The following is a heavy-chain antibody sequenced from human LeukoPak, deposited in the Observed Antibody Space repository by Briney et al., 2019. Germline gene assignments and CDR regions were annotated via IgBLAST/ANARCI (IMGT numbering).Heavy chain of an antibody. J-gene: IGHJ5*02. V-gene: IGHV3-74*01. CDR3: AREVIVVVPAAINWFDP. D-gene: IGHD2-2*01. CDR2: SDGSST. Sequence: SDGSSTSYADSVKGRFTISRDNAKNTLYLQINSLRAEDTAVYYCAREVIVVVPAAINWFDPWGQGTLVTVSS.